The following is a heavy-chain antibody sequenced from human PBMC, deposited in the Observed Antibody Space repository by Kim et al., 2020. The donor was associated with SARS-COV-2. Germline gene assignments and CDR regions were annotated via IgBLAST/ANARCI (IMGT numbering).Heavy chain of an antibody. CDR2: MNPNSGNT. Sequence: ASVKVSCKASGYTFTSYDINWVRQATGQGLEWMGWMNPNSGNTGYAQKFQGRVTMTRNTSISTAYMELSSLRSEDTAVYYCARGVIHDFWSGHPTYYMDVWGKGTTVTVSS. J-gene: IGHJ6*03. V-gene: IGHV1-8*01. CDR1: GYTFTSYD. D-gene: IGHD3-3*01. CDR3: ARGVIHDFWSGHPTYYMDV.